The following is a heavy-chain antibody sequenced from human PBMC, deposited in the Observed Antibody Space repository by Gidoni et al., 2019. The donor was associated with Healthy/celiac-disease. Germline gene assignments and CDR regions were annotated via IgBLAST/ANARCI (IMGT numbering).Heavy chain of an antibody. CDR3: ARSYYDFWSGYWYYFDY. CDR1: GSTFSSYW. V-gene: IGHV3-74*01. Sequence: EVQLVESGGGLVQPGGSLRLSCAASGSTFSSYWMHWVRQAPGNGLVWVSRINSDGSSTSYADSVKGRFTISRDNAKNTLYLQMNSLRAEDTAVYYCARSYYDFWSGYWYYFDYWGQGTLVTVSS. D-gene: IGHD3-3*01. J-gene: IGHJ4*02. CDR2: INSDGSST.